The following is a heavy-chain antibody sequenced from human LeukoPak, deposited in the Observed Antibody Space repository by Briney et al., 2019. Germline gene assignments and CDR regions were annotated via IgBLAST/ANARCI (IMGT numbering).Heavy chain of an antibody. CDR2: ISSSSSYI. CDR3: AVVGNSHSQLFDY. CDR1: GFTFSSYS. J-gene: IGHJ4*02. Sequence: PGGSLRLSCAASGFTFSSYSMNWVRQAPGKGLEWVSSISSSSSYIYYADSVKGRFTISRDNAKNSLYLQMNSLRADDTAVYYCAVVGNSHSQLFDYWGQGTLVSVSS. V-gene: IGHV3-21*01. D-gene: IGHD1-26*01.